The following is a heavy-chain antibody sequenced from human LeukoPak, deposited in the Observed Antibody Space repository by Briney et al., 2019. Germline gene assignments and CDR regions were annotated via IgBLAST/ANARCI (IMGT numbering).Heavy chain of an antibody. D-gene: IGHD3-10*01. CDR2: IHHSGSI. CDR1: GVSISSNLR. Sequence: PSGTLSLTCAVPGVSISSNLRWTWVRQPPGKGLEWIAEIHHSGSINYNPSLKSRVTISVDKAKNQFSLNLNSVTAADTAVYYCARGGDRSFDYWGQGTLVTVSS. CDR3: ARGGDRSFDY. J-gene: IGHJ4*02. V-gene: IGHV4-4*02.